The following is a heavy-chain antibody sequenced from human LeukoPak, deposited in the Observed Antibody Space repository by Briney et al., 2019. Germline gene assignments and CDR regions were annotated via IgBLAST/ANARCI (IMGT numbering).Heavy chain of an antibody. Sequence: SETLSLTCTVSGGSVSSGSHYWSWIRQPPGKGLEWIGYIYYSGSTNYNPSLKSRVTISVDTSKNQFSLKLSSVTAADTAVYYCASSKDFTYYYDSSGSFDYWGQGTLVTVSS. CDR2: IYYSGST. D-gene: IGHD3-22*01. J-gene: IGHJ4*02. V-gene: IGHV4-61*01. CDR1: GGSVSSGSHY. CDR3: ASSKDFTYYYDSSGSFDY.